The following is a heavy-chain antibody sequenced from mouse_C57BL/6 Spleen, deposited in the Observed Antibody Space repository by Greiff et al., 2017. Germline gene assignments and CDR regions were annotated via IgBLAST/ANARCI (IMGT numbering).Heavy chain of an antibody. V-gene: IGHV1-15*01. CDR2: IDPETGGT. J-gene: IGHJ2*01. D-gene: IGHD2-4*01. CDR1: GYTFTDYE. CDR3: TREDYYDPD. Sequence: VQLQESGAELVRPGASVTLSCKASGYTFTDYEMHWVKQTPVHGLEWIGAIDPETGGTAYNQKFKGKAILTADKSSSTAYMELRSLTSEDSAVYYCTREDYYDPDWGQGTTLTVSS.